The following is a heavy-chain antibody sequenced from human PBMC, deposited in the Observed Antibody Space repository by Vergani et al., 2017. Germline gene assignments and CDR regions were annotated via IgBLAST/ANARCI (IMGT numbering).Heavy chain of an antibody. V-gene: IGHV3-33*01. CDR1: GFTFSSYG. D-gene: IGHD3-3*01. CDR2: IWYDGSNK. CDR3: ARDGGGYYDFWSGYPYFDY. J-gene: IGHJ4*02. Sequence: QVQLVESGGGVVQPGRSLRLSCAASGFTFSSYGMHWVRQAPGKGLEWVAVIWYDGSNKYYADSVKGRFTISRDNSKNTLYLQMNSLRAEDTAGYYCARDGGGYYDFWSGYPYFDYWGQGTLVTVSS.